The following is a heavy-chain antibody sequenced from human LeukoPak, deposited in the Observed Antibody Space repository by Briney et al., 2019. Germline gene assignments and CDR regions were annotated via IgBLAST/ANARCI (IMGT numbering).Heavy chain of an antibody. CDR3: AREGSGWYYFDY. V-gene: IGHV1-2*02. Sequence: ASVKVSCKASGYTFTSYYMHWVRQAPGQGLEWMGWINPNSGGTNYAQKFQGRVTMTRDTSISTAYMELSRLRSDDTAVYYCAREGSGWYYFDYWGQGTLVTVSS. CDR2: INPNSGGT. CDR1: GYTFTSYY. J-gene: IGHJ4*02. D-gene: IGHD6-19*01.